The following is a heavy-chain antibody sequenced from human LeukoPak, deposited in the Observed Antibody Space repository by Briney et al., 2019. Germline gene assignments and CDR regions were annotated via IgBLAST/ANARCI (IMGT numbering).Heavy chain of an antibody. CDR2: IRYDGSNK. J-gene: IGHJ4*02. Sequence: GGSLKLSCAASGFTFSSYGMHWVRQAPGKGLEWVAFIRYDGSNKYYADSVKGRFTISRDNSKNTLYLQMNSLRAEDTAVYYCAKPYYGSGSYLDYWGQGTLVTVSS. V-gene: IGHV3-30*02. D-gene: IGHD3-10*01. CDR3: AKPYYGSGSYLDY. CDR1: GFTFSSYG.